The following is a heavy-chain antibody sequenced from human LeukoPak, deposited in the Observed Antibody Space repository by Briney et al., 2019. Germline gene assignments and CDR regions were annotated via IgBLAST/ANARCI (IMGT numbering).Heavy chain of an antibody. V-gene: IGHV4-39*01. CDR1: SGSISSSSYY. Sequence: SETLSLTCTVSSGSISSSSYYWGWIRQPPGKGREWIGSIYYSGSTYYNPSLKSRVTISVDTSKHQFSLKLSSVTAADTAVYYCARLLAVADAFDIWGQGTMVTVSS. CDR2: IYYSGST. D-gene: IGHD6-19*01. J-gene: IGHJ3*02. CDR3: ARLLAVADAFDI.